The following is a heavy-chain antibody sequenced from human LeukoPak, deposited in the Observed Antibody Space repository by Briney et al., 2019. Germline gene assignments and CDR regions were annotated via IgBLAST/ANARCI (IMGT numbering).Heavy chain of an antibody. CDR2: ISYDGSNK. J-gene: IGHJ4*02. CDR1: GFTFSSYG. D-gene: IGHD3-22*01. Sequence: PGGSLRLSCAASGFTFSSYGMHWVRQAPGKGLEWVAVISYDGSNKYYADSVKGRFTISRDNAKNSLYLQMNSLRAEDTAVYYCARWSRDYYDSSGYYSDYWGQGALVTVSS. CDR3: ARWSRDYYDSSGYYSDY. V-gene: IGHV3-30*03.